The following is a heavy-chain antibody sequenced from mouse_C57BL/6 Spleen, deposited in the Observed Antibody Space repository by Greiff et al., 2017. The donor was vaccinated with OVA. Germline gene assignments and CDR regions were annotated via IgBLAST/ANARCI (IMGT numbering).Heavy chain of an antibody. CDR3: ARGDYDVRFAY. J-gene: IGHJ3*01. CDR1: GFTFSDYG. CDR2: ISSGSSTI. V-gene: IGHV5-17*01. Sequence: EVKLMESGGGLVKPGGSLKLSCAASGFTFSDYGMHWVRQAPEKGLEWVAYISSGSSTIYYADTVKGRFTISRDNAKNTLFLQMTSLRSEDTAMYYCARGDYDVRFAYWGQGTLVTVSA. D-gene: IGHD2-4*01.